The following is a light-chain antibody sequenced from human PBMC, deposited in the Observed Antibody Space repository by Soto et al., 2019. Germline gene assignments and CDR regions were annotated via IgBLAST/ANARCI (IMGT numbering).Light chain of an antibody. V-gene: IGKV1-39*01. J-gene: IGKJ3*01. Sequence: DIQMTQSPSSLSASVGDRVTITCRASQSISSHLNWYQHKPGKAPKLLIYAASSLQSGVPSRFSRSGSGTEFTLTISSLQPEDSATYYCQQSYGTPFSFGPGTKADI. CDR2: AAS. CDR3: QQSYGTPFS. CDR1: QSISSH.